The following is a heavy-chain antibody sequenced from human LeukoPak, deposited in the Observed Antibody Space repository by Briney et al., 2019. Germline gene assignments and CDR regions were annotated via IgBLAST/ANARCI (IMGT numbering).Heavy chain of an antibody. J-gene: IGHJ4*02. D-gene: IGHD1-26*01. CDR2: ISSSSSTI. Sequence: GGSLRLSCAASGFTFSSYSMNWVRQAPGKGLEWVSYISSSSSTIYYADSVKGRFTISRDNSKNTLYLQMNSLRAEDTAVYYCAKDLTTVGATKFDYWGQGTLVTVSS. V-gene: IGHV3-48*01. CDR1: GFTFSSYS. CDR3: AKDLTTVGATKFDY.